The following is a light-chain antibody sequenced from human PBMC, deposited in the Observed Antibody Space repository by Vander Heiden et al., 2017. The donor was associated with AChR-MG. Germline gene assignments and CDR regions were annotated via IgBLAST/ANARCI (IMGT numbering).Light chain of an antibody. J-gene: IGLJ3*02. V-gene: IGLV1-44*01. Sequence: QSVLTQPPSASGTPGQRVTIPCPGSSSNIGSNTVNWYQQRPGTAPKLLIYSNNKRPSGVPDRFSGSKSGTSASLAISGLQAEDEADYYCAAWDDSRNGWVFGGGTKLTVL. CDR3: AAWDDSRNGWV. CDR1: SSNIGSNT. CDR2: SNN.